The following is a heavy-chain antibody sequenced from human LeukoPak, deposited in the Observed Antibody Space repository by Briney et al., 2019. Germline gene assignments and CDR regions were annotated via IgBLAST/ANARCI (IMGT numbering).Heavy chain of an antibody. J-gene: IGHJ4*02. CDR1: GYAFTTYY. Sequence: ASVKVSRKASGYAFTTYYLHWVRQAPGQGLEWMGIINPSGGSTNYAQKFQGRVTMTRDTSTSTVYMELSSLKSEDTAVYYCARLNDYGDYWGQGTLVTVSS. CDR2: INPSGGST. CDR3: ARLNDYGDY. D-gene: IGHD2-8*01. V-gene: IGHV1-46*01.